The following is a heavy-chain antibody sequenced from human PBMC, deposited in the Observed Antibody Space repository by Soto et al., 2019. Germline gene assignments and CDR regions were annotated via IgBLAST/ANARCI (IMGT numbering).Heavy chain of an antibody. Sequence: VQLHESGPGLVQPSETLSLTCTVSGTSISSYYWSWIRQPPGKGLEWIANIHYSGTTNYNPSLASRVTLSVDTSKNQFSLKMTSATAADRAMYFCARYNSYAIDYWGRGTLVTVSS. V-gene: IGHV4-59*01. J-gene: IGHJ4*02. CDR2: IHYSGTT. CDR3: ARYNSYAIDY. CDR1: GTSISSYY. D-gene: IGHD2-8*01.